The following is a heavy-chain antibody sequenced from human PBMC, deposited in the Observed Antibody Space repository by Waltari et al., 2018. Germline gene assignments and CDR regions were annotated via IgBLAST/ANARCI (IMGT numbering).Heavy chain of an antibody. CDR1: GGSISSSSYY. CDR3: ARGRSGRAISAPDY. CDR2: IFYRGVP. D-gene: IGHD1-26*01. Sequence: QLQLQESGPGLVKPSETLSLTCTVSGGSISSSSYYLGWIRQPPGKGLEWIGTIFYRGVPYDNPSLKSRVTISIDTSKNQFSLKLSSVTAADTAVYYCARGRSGRAISAPDYWGQGTLVTVSS. V-gene: IGHV4-39*01. J-gene: IGHJ4*02.